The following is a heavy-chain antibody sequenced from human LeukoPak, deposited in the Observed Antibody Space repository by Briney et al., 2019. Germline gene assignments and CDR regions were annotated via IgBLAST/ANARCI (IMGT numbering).Heavy chain of an antibody. CDR3: ARDRIAAAGDAPYYYYGMDV. Sequence: SVKVSCKASGGTFSSYAISWVRQAPGQGLEWMGGIIPIFGTANYAQKFQGRVTITADESTSTAYMELSSLRSEDTAVYYCARDRIAAAGDAPYYYYGMDVWGQGTTVTVSS. D-gene: IGHD6-13*01. CDR2: IIPIFGTA. J-gene: IGHJ6*02. V-gene: IGHV1-69*13. CDR1: GGTFSSYA.